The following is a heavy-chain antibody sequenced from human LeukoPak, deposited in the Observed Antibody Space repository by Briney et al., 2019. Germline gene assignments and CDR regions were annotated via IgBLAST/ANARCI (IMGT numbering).Heavy chain of an antibody. CDR3: AKVYPDSSTNSRWSAYFDY. V-gene: IGHV3-23*01. J-gene: IGHJ4*02. CDR1: GFTFSSYA. Sequence: GSLRLSCAASGFTFSSYAMSWVRQAPGKGLEWVSAISGSGGSTYYADSVKGRFTISRDNSKNTLYLQMNSLRAEDTAVYYCAKVYPDSSTNSRWSAYFDYWGQGTLVTVSS. D-gene: IGHD2-2*01. CDR2: ISGSGGST.